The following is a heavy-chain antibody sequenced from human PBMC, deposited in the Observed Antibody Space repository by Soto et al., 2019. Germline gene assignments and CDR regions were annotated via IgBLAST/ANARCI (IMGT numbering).Heavy chain of an antibody. D-gene: IGHD5-18*01. CDR3: ARQRYGGKYYYGMDV. CDR2: IYPGDSKT. V-gene: IGHV5-51*01. J-gene: IGHJ6*02. Sequence: PGESLKISCKGSGFSFTTYWIAWVRQMPGKGLEWMGIIYPGDSKTTYSPSFQGQVTISADKSISTAYLQWSSLKASDTAMYYCARQRYGGKYYYGMDVWGQGTTVTVSS. CDR1: GFSFTTYW.